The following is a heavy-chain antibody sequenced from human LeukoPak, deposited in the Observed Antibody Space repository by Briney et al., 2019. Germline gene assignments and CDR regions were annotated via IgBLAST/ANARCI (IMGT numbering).Heavy chain of an antibody. V-gene: IGHV4-4*09. CDR2: IYTSGST. CDR1: GGSISSYY. D-gene: IGHD2-8*01. CDR3: ARLMRGTRLIDY. J-gene: IGHJ4*02. Sequence: PSETLSLTCTVSGGSISSYYWSWIRQPPGKGLEWIGYIYTSGSTNYNPSLKSRVTISVDTSKNQFSLKLSSVTAADTAVYYCARLMRGTRLIDYWGQGTLVTVSS.